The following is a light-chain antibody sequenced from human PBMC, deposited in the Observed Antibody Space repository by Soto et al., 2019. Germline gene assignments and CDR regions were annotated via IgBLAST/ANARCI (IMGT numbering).Light chain of an antibody. Sequence: EIVLTPSPGTLSLPPGERATLSCRASQSVSSSYLAWYQQKPGQAPRLLIYGASSRATGIPDRFSGSGSGTDFTLTISRLESEDSAVYYCQHYGSSPGLTFGGGTKVDIK. CDR2: GAS. J-gene: IGKJ4*01. CDR3: QHYGSSPGLT. V-gene: IGKV3-20*01. CDR1: QSVSSSY.